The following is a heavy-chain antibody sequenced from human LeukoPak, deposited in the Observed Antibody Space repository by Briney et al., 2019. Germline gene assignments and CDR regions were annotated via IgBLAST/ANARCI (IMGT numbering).Heavy chain of an antibody. CDR1: GDSISTYY. D-gene: IGHD5-12*01. V-gene: IGHV4-59*01. CDR3: ARGVAGYGPYDY. CDR2: MYYSGST. Sequence: TSETLSLTCTVSGDSISTYYWSWIRQPPGKGLEWIGYMYYSGSTNYNPSLKSRVTISLDTPKNQFSLRLNSVTAADTAVYCCARGVAGYGPYDYWGQGTLVTVSS. J-gene: IGHJ4*02.